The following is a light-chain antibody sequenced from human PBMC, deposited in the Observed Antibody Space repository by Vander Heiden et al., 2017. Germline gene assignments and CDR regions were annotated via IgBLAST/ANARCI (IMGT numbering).Light chain of an antibody. CDR2: RND. CDR3: APWDDSLNAWV. Sequence: QSALAQATSASGTPGQTVTISCYGPNSNIGSNFVKCYHHFPGMAPKLHNYRNDQRPSGVPDRFSGSKSGTSVSLAIDGLQSEDEADYYCAPWDDSLNAWVFGGGTKLTVL. CDR1: NSNIGSNF. J-gene: IGLJ3*02. V-gene: IGLV1-44*01.